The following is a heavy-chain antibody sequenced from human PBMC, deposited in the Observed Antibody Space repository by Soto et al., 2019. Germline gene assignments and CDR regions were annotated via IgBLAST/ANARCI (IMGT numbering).Heavy chain of an antibody. J-gene: IGHJ4*02. Sequence: LRLSCAASGFTFSIYWMHWVRQAPGKGLMWVSRINSDGSSTSYADSVKGRFTISRDNAKNTLYLQMNSLRAEDTAVYYCARDRGYCSSTSCSQFGYWGQGTLVTVSS. D-gene: IGHD2-2*01. CDR3: ARDRGYCSSTSCSQFGY. CDR1: GFTFSIYW. CDR2: INSDGSST. V-gene: IGHV3-74*01.